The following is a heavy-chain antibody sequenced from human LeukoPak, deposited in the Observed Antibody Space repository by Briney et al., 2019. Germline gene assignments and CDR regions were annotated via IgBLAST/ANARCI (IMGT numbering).Heavy chain of an antibody. Sequence: PGGSLRLSCAASGFTFSSYAMHWVRQAPGKGLEWVAAISYDGTNKYYADSVKGRLTTSRDNSRNTLYLQMNSLRAEDTAVYYCARDGKPDYYDSSGYDYFDYWGQGTLVTVSS. CDR3: ARDGKPDYYDSSGYDYFDY. CDR1: GFTFSSYA. V-gene: IGHV3-30-3*01. D-gene: IGHD3-22*01. CDR2: ISYDGTNK. J-gene: IGHJ4*02.